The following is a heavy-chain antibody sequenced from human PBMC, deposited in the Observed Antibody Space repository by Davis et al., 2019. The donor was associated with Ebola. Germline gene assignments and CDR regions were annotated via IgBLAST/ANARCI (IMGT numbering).Heavy chain of an antibody. Sequence: GGSLRLSCAASGFKFDDYAMHWVRQVAGKGLERVSGIGWNSYDMAYADSVKGRFTISRDNVKNSLNLQMNSLRAEDTALYYCAKDRADFSAFDVWGLGTMVTVSS. D-gene: IGHD2/OR15-2a*01. CDR2: IGWNSYDM. CDR3: AKDRADFSAFDV. J-gene: IGHJ3*01. V-gene: IGHV3-9*01. CDR1: GFKFDDYA.